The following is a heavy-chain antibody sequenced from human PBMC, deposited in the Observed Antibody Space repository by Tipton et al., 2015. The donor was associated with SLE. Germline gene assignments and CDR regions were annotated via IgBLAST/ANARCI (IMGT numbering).Heavy chain of an antibody. D-gene: IGHD2-21*01. V-gene: IGHV3-48*03. Sequence: SLRLSCAASGFTFSSYNMNWVRQAPGKGLEWVSYISTTGNTIYYADSVKGRFTISRDNAKNSVYLQMNSLRAEDTAVYYCARGDLNVWGQGTPVTVSS. CDR2: ISTTGNTI. CDR3: ARGDLNV. J-gene: IGHJ6*02. CDR1: GFTFSSYN.